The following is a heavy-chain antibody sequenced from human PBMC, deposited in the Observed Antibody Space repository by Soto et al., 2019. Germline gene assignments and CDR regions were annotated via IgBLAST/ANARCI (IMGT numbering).Heavy chain of an antibody. J-gene: IGHJ4*02. CDR1: GGSISSYY. CDR3: ARADYGSGSYYVDY. CDR2: IYYSGST. V-gene: IGHV4-59*01. D-gene: IGHD3-10*01. Sequence: QVQLQESGPGLVKPSETLSLICTVSGGSISSYYWSWIRQPPGKGLEWIGYIYYSGSTNYNPSLKSRGTIAVDTSKNQFSLRLSSVTAADTAVYYCARADYGSGSYYVDYWGQGTLVTVSS.